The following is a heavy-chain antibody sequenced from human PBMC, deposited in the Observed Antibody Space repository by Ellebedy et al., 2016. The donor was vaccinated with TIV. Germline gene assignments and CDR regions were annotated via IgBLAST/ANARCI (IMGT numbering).Heavy chain of an antibody. CDR3: AREGDLPRGNWFDP. CDR1: GYMFTDYY. V-gene: IGHV1-2*02. CDR2: INPNSGGT. Sequence: ASVKVSXKASGYMFTDYYMHWVRQAPGQGLEWMGWINPNSGGTNYAQKFQGRVTMTRDTSISTANMELSRVRSDDTAMYYCAREGDLPRGNWFDPWGQGTLVTVSS. J-gene: IGHJ5*02. D-gene: IGHD3-16*01.